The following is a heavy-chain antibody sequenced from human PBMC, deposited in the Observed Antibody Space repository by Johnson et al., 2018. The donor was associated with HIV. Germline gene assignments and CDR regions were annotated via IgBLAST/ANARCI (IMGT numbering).Heavy chain of an antibody. J-gene: IGHJ3*02. CDR1: GFTFSNAW. Sequence: VQLVESGGGLVKPGGYLRLSCAASGFTFSNAWMSWVRQATGKGLEWVSAIGTAGDTYYPGSVKGRFTISRENAKNSLYLQMNSVRAEDTAVYYCARGLGSRSAFDIWGQGTMVTVSS. CDR3: ARGLGSRSAFDI. D-gene: IGHD2-2*01. V-gene: IGHV3-13*01. CDR2: IGTAGDT.